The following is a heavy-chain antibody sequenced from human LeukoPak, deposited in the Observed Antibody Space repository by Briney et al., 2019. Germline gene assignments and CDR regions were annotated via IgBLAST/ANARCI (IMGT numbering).Heavy chain of an antibody. CDR3: ARAELDFSGIYYYYGMDV. D-gene: IGHD3-3*01. V-gene: IGHV1-18*01. J-gene: IGHJ6*02. Sequence: ASVKVSCKASGYTFTSYGISWVRQAPGQGLEWMGWISAYNGNTNYAQKLQGRVTMTTDPSTSTAYMELRSLRSDDTAVYYCARAELDFSGIYYYYGMDVWGQGTTVTVSS. CDR2: ISAYNGNT. CDR1: GYTFTSYG.